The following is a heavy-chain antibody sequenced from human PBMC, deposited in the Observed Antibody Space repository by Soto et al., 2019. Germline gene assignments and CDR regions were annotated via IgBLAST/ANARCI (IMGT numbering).Heavy chain of an antibody. V-gene: IGHV4-59*01. D-gene: IGHD1-26*01. CDR3: ARVGPRGPSRPQRAGAETKHELDSGSLIVYYYGMDV. CDR2: IYYSGST. Sequence: SETLSLTCTVSGGSISSYYWSWIRQPPGKGLEWIGYIYYSGSTNYNPSLKSRVTISVDTSKNQFSLKLSSVTAADTAVYYCARVGPRGPSRPQRAGAETKHELDSGSLIVYYYGMDVWGQGTTVTVSS. CDR1: GGSISSYY. J-gene: IGHJ6*02.